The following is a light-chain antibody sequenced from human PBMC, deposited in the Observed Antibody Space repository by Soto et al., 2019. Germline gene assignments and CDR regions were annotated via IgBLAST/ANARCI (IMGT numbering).Light chain of an antibody. Sequence: QSALTQPASVSGSPGQSITISCTGTSADVGGYNFVSWYQHHPGKAPKLMIYDVSNRPSGVSNRFSGSKSGNTASLTISGLQAEDEADYSCSSYTSSRTHVVFGGGTKLTVL. J-gene: IGLJ2*01. CDR2: DVS. CDR1: SADVGGYNF. V-gene: IGLV2-14*03. CDR3: SSYTSSRTHVV.